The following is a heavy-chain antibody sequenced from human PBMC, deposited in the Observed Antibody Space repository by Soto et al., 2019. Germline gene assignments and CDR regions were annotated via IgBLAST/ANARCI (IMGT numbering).Heavy chain of an antibody. D-gene: IGHD2-2*02. Sequence: SVKVSCKASGGTFSSYAISWVRQAPGQGLEWMGGIIPIFGTANYAQKFQGRVTITADESTSTAYMELSSLRSEDTAVYYCARGYCSSTSCYIWDNWFDPWGQGTLVTVSS. CDR2: IIPIFGTA. CDR3: ARGYCSSTSCYIWDNWFDP. CDR1: GGTFSSYA. V-gene: IGHV1-69*13. J-gene: IGHJ5*02.